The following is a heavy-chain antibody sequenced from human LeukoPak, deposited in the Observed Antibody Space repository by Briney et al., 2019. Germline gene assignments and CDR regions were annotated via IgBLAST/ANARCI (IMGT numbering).Heavy chain of an antibody. CDR3: ARARTVTTPLRARHEAFDI. Sequence: PSETLSLTCTVSGGSISSTSNYWGWIPQPQGRGLESIGSIYYSGSTYYNPSGKSRVTVSVDTSKNQFSLKLTSVTAADTALYYCARARTVTTPLRARHEAFDIWGQGTMVTVSS. CDR1: GGSISSTSNY. CDR2: IYYSGST. D-gene: IGHD4-17*01. V-gene: IGHV4-39*01. J-gene: IGHJ3*02.